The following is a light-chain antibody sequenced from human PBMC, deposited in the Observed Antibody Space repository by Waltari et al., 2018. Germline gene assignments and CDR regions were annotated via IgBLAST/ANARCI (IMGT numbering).Light chain of an antibody. Sequence: ELMLTQSPRTLSLSPGERAPFSCRASQSISKYLAWYQQKPGQAPRLLIYDAASRATGIPDRFSGSGSGTDFSLTISRLEPEDSAVYYCQKYWTLPATFGQGTKVEIK. CDR2: DAA. CDR3: QKYWTLPAT. CDR1: QSISKY. V-gene: IGKV3-20*01. J-gene: IGKJ1*01.